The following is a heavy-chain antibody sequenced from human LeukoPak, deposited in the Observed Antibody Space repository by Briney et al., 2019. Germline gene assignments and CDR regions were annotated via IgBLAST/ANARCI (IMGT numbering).Heavy chain of an antibody. CDR2: IYTSGST. J-gene: IGHJ4*02. CDR3: ARTTGYYGSGSYAFDY. V-gene: IGHV4-4*07. Sequence: SETLSLTCTVSGGSISGYYWSWIRQPPGKGLEWIGRIYTSGSTNYNPSLKSRVTMSVDTSKNQFSLKMNSVTAADTAVYYRARTTGYYGSGSYAFDYWGQGTLVTVSS. D-gene: IGHD3-10*01. CDR1: GGSISGYY.